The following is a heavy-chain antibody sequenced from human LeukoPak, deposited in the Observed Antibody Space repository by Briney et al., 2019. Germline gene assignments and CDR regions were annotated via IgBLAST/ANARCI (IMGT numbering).Heavy chain of an antibody. J-gene: IGHJ2*01. D-gene: IGHD1-7*01. CDR1: GGSISSYY. V-gene: IGHV4-59*01. Sequence: SETLSLTCTVSGGSISSYYWSWIRQPPGKGLGWIGYIYYSGSTNYNPSLKSRVTISVDTSKNQFSLKLSSVTAADTAVYYCARDRNYGWYFDLWGRGTLVTVSS. CDR2: IYYSGST. CDR3: ARDRNYGWYFDL.